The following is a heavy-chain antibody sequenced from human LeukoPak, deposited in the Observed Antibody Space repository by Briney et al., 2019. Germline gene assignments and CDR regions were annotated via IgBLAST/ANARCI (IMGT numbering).Heavy chain of an antibody. CDR1: GFTFSSYG. J-gene: IGHJ4*02. V-gene: IGHV3-30*03. D-gene: IGHD3-22*01. CDR2: ISYDGSNK. CDR3: ARIAVAGHYYDSSGYTPPDY. Sequence: GGSLTLSCAASGFTFSSYGMHWVSQAPGKGLEWVAVISYDGSNKYYADSVKGRFTISRDKSKNTLYLQMNSLRAEDTAVYYCARIAVAGHYYDSSGYTPPDYWGQGTLGSASS.